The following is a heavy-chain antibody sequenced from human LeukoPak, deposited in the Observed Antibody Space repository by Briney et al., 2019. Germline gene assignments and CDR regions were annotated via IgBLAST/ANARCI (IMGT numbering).Heavy chain of an antibody. CDR2: INPSGGST. CDR1: GYTFTSYY. J-gene: IGHJ4*02. D-gene: IGHD3-10*01. CDR3: ARDGSGGAGPAYYFDY. Sequence: RWASVKVSCTASGYTFTSYYMHWVRQAPGQGLEWMGIINPSGGSTSYAQKFQGRVTMTRDISTSTVYMELSSLRSEDTAVYYCARDGSGGAGPAYYFDYWGQGTLVTVSS. V-gene: IGHV1-46*01.